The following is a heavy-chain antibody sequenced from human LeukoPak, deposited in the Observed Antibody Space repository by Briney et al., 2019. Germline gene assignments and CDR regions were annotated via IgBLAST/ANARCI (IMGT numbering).Heavy chain of an antibody. CDR3: AKDGARDGYNYPDY. D-gene: IGHD5-24*01. V-gene: IGHV3-23*01. Sequence: GGSLRLSCAASGFTFSSYAMSWVRQAPGKGLEWVSDISGSGDFTYYADSVKGRFTISRDKSKNTLYLQMNSLRAEDTAVYYCAKDGARDGYNYPDYWGQGTLATVSS. J-gene: IGHJ4*02. CDR2: ISGSGDFT. CDR1: GFTFSSYA.